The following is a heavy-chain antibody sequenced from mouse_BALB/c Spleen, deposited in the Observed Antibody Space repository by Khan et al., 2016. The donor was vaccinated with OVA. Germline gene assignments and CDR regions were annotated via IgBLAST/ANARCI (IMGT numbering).Heavy chain of an antibody. Sequence: EVQLQESGPGLVKPSQSLSLTCTVTGYSITSDYAWNWIRQFPGNKLEWMGYIRYSGSTSYNPSLKSRISSTRDTSKNQFFLQLNSVTTEDTAAYYCARAGYRYDEAMDYWGQGTSVTVSS. CDR1: GYSITSDYA. V-gene: IGHV3-2*02. CDR2: IRYSGST. CDR3: ARAGYRYDEAMDY. D-gene: IGHD2-14*01. J-gene: IGHJ4*01.